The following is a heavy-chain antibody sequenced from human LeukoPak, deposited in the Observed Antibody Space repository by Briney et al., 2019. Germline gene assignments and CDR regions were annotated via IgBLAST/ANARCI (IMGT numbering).Heavy chain of an antibody. CDR2: INHSGST. D-gene: IGHD3-22*01. V-gene: IGHV4-34*01. J-gene: IGHJ4*02. Sequence: SETLSLTCAVYGGSFSGYYWSWLRQPPGKGLEWIGEINHSGSTNYNPSLKSRVTISVDTSKNQFSLKLSSVTAADTAVYYCAARGSGYPSYYFDYWGQGTLVTVSS. CDR1: GGSFSGYY. CDR3: AARGSGYPSYYFDY.